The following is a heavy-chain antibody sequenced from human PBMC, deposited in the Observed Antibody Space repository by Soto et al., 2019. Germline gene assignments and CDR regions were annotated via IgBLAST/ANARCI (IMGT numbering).Heavy chain of an antibody. D-gene: IGHD6-19*01. CDR3: AREVAVAAMDY. Sequence: ASVKVSCKASGYTFTGYYMHWVRQAPGQGLEWMGWINPNSGGTNYAQKFQGWVTMTRDTSISTAYMELSRLRSDDTAVYYRAREVAVAAMDYWGQGTLVTVSS. J-gene: IGHJ4*02. CDR1: GYTFTGYY. CDR2: INPNSGGT. V-gene: IGHV1-2*04.